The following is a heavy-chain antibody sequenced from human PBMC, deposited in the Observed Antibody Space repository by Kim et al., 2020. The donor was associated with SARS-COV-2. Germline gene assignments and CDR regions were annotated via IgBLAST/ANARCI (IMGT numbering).Heavy chain of an antibody. CDR3: SKDVGYSSAGYNY. CDR1: TSTFFNYS. J-gene: IGHJ4*02. D-gene: IGHD5-18*01. CDR2: ISTNSHYR. Sequence: GGSLRLSCAASTSTFFNYSMSWVRQAPGKGLEWVASISTNSHYRYYVDSVKGRFTVSRDNARNVLFLQMTNLRLEDAAVYYCSKDVGYSSAGYNYWGPGTHVTVSS. V-gene: IGHV3-21*04.